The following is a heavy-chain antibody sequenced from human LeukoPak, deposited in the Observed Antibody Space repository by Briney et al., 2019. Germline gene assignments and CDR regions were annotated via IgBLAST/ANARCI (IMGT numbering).Heavy chain of an antibody. J-gene: IGHJ4*02. CDR1: GYTFTNHD. Sequence: ASVKVPCKASGYTFTNHDINWVRQASGQGLEWMGWMNPKSGNTGYLQKFQGRVTMTRDTSMSTAFMELSSLTSEDTAVYYCAREGMLTRSTSADHFDYWGQGTLVTVSS. V-gene: IGHV1-8*01. D-gene: IGHD2-2*01. CDR2: MNPKSGNT. CDR3: AREGMLTRSTSADHFDY.